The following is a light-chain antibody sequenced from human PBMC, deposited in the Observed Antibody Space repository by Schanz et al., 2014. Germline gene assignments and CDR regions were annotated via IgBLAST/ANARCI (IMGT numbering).Light chain of an antibody. J-gene: IGKJ4*01. CDR2: GAS. CDR1: QSFSSN. CDR3: QQYTNWPLT. V-gene: IGKV3-15*01. Sequence: EIVMTQSPATLSVSPGERATLSCRASQSFSSNLAWYQQKPGQAPRLLIYGASTRATGIPARFSGGGSGTEFTLTISSLQSEDFAVYYCQQYTNWPLTFGGGTKVEIK.